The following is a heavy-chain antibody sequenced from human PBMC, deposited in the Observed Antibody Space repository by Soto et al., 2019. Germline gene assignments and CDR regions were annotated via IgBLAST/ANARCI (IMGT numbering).Heavy chain of an antibody. V-gene: IGHV4-31*03. CDR3: SRYYGSGSYYNDWCDP. D-gene: IGHD3-10*01. CDR1: GGSISSGGYY. J-gene: IGHJ5*02. Sequence: QVQLQESGPGLVKPSQTLSLTCTVSGGSISSGGYYWSWIRQPPGKGLEWIGYISYSGNTYYNPSLKSRIIILVDTSNNQFSLQLRSVTAADTAVYFCSRYYGSGSYYNDWCDPWGQGTLVTVSS. CDR2: ISYSGNT.